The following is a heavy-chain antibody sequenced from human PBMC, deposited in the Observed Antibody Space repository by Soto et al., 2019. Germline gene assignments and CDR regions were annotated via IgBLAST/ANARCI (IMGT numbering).Heavy chain of an antibody. CDR3: ASEGPAPYYYYGMDV. CDR1: GYSFTTYG. CDR2: ISAYNGNT. J-gene: IGHJ6*04. V-gene: IGHV1-18*01. Sequence: QVQLVQSGGEVKKPGASVKVSCKTSGYSFTTYGISWVRQAPGQGLEWMGWISAYNGNTNYAQKLQDRVTMTTDTYTSTDYMELRSLRSDDTAVYYCASEGPAPYYYYGMDVWGKGSTVTVSS.